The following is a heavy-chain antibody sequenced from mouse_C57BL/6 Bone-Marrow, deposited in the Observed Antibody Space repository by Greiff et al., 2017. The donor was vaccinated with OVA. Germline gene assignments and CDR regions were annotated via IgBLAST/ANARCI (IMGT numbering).Heavy chain of an antibody. D-gene: IGHD2-1*01. CDR2: ISSGSSTI. V-gene: IGHV5-17*01. J-gene: IGHJ4*01. CDR1: GFTFSDYG. Sequence: EVQVVESGGGLVKPGGSLKLSCAASGFTFSDYGMHWVRQAPEKGLEWVAYISSGSSTIYYADTVKGRFTISRDNAKNTLFLQMTSLRSEDTAMYYCARGSTMVTNYAMDYWGQGTSVTVSS. CDR3: ARGSTMVTNYAMDY.